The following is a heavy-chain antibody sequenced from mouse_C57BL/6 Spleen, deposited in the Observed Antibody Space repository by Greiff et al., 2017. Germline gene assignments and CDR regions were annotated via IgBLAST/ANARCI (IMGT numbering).Heavy chain of an antibody. D-gene: IGHD4-1*01. J-gene: IGHJ3*01. CDR1: GFTFTDYY. V-gene: IGHV7-3*01. CDR2: IRNKANGYTT. Sequence: EVMLVESGGGLVQPGGSLSLSCAASGFTFTDYYMSWVRQPPGKALEWLGFIRNKANGYTTEYSASVKGRFTISRDNSQSILSLQMNALRAEDSATYYCASLLTVAWFAYWGQGTLVTVSA. CDR3: ASLLTVAWFAY.